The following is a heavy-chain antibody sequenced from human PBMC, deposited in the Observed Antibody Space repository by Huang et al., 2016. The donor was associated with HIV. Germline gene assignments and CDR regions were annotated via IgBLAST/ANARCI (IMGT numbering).Heavy chain of an antibody. J-gene: IGHJ4*02. Sequence: QVQLVQSGAEVKKRGSSVKVACKASGGTVSSYAISWVRQAPGHGLERREGSMTIFGTANYAQKFQGRVTITADEATSTAYMELSSLRSEDTAVYYCARARGYYDSSVSYYFDYWGQGTLVTVSS. D-gene: IGHD3-22*01. CDR2: SMTIFGTA. V-gene: IGHV1-69*13. CDR3: ARARGYYDSSVSYYFDY. CDR1: GGTVSSYA.